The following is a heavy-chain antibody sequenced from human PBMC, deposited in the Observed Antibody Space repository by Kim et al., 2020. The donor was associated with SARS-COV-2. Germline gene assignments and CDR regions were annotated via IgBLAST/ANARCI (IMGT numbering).Heavy chain of an antibody. V-gene: IGHV3-23*01. D-gene: IGHD6-25*01. CDR2: IGVGGST. CDR1: GFTFSNSG. Sequence: GGSLRPSCTASGFTFSNSGMAWVRQAPGKGKEWVSAIGVGGSTFYPDSVRGRFIISRENSENTLYPQMNSLRAEDTAIYYCAKERVGSGWGSYHEYWGQGTLVTVS. CDR3: AKERVGSGWGSYHEY. J-gene: IGHJ4*02.